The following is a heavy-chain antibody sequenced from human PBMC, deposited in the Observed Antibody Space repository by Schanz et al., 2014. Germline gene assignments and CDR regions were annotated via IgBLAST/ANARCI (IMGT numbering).Heavy chain of an antibody. D-gene: IGHD3-10*01. V-gene: IGHV3-30*03. J-gene: IGHJ4*02. CDR2: ISHDGSNK. Sequence: QVHLVESGGGVVRPGGSLRLSCAASRFTFNAYDMYWIRQAPGKGLEWVALISHDGSNKNSADSVKGRFTISRDDSKXTLYLQMNSXXXXXXXXYYCAKEDRNHNSDYVYWGQGTLVTVSS. CDR1: RFTFNAYD. CDR3: AKEDRNHNSDYVY.